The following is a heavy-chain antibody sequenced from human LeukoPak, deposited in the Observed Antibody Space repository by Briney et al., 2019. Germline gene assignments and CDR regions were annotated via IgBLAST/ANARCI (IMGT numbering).Heavy chain of an antibody. CDR2: IDPSSYYI. V-gene: IGHV3-21*01. D-gene: IGHD1-1*01. CDR1: GFTFSSYS. Sequence: NPGGSLRLSCAASGFTFSSYSMNWARQAPGKGLEWVSSIDPSSYYIYYGDSVKGRSAISRDNAKNSLYLQINSLRAEDTAVYYCARVSGRLERQSDLDFWGQGTLVTVSS. J-gene: IGHJ4*02. CDR3: ARVSGRLERQSDLDF.